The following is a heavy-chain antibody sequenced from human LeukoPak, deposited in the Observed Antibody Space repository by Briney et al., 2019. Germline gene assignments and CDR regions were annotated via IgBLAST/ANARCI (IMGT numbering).Heavy chain of an antibody. J-gene: IGHJ3*02. CDR1: GGSIGSGGYY. CDR2: IYYSGST. CDR3: ARDMDYGDYRDAFDI. D-gene: IGHD4-17*01. Sequence: SETLSLTCTVSGGSIGSGGYYWSWIRQHPGQGLEWIGYIYYSGSTYYNPSLKSRVTISVDTSKNQFSLKLSSVTAADTAVYYCARDMDYGDYRDAFDIWGQGTMVTVSS. V-gene: IGHV4-31*03.